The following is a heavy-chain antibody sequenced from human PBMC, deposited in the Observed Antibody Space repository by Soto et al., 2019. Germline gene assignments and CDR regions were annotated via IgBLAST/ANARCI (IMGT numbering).Heavy chain of an antibody. CDR2: IYHSGST. J-gene: IGHJ5*02. V-gene: IGHV4-38-2*01. Sequence: SEPLSLTCAVSGYSIGSGYYWGWIRQPPGKGLEWIGSIYHSGSTYYNPSLKSRVTISVDTSKNQFSLKLSSVTAADTAVYYCARHPSSSSGWFDPWGQGTLVTVSS. D-gene: IGHD6-6*01. CDR3: ARHPSSSSGWFDP. CDR1: GYSIGSGYY.